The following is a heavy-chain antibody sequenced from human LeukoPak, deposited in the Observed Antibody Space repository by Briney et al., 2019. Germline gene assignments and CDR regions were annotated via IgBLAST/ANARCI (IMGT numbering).Heavy chain of an antibody. Sequence: GGSLRLSCAASGFTFRSYAMHWVRQAPGKGLEYVSAISSDGVSTYYANSVKGGFTISRDTSKNTLYHQMGSLRAEGMVVYCCARALGYEYYYYGMDVWGQGTTVTVPS. CDR3: ARALGYEYYYYGMDV. CDR2: ISSDGVST. CDR1: GFTFRSYA. D-gene: IGHD5-12*01. J-gene: IGHJ6*02. V-gene: IGHV3-64*01.